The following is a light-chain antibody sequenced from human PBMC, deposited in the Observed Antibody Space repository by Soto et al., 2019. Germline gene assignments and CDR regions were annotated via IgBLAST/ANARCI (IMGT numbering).Light chain of an antibody. CDR2: AAS. V-gene: IGKV1-39*01. J-gene: IGKJ1*01. Sequence: DIQMTQPPSSLSASVGARVTITCRASQNIYRFLTWYQQKPGKAPKVLIYAASSLHSGVPSRFSGSGSGAEFTLKISSLQPEDFATYYCQQAYSIPWGFGQGTKVEI. CDR1: QNIYRF. CDR3: QQAYSIPWG.